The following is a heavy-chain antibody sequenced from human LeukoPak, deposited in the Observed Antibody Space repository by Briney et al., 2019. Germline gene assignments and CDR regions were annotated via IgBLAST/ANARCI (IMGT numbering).Heavy chain of an antibody. CDR1: GFVFDDFA. CDR3: AKVSYSFGYGVDGYFDY. Sequence: GRSLRLSCEASGFVFDDFAMDWVRQVPGKGLEWVSGISWNSGSTAYADSVRGRFTISRNNAKKSLYLQMNSLRAEDTALYYCAKVSYSFGYGVDGYFDYWGQGTLDTVSS. CDR2: ISWNSGST. D-gene: IGHD5-18*01. V-gene: IGHV3-9*01. J-gene: IGHJ4*02.